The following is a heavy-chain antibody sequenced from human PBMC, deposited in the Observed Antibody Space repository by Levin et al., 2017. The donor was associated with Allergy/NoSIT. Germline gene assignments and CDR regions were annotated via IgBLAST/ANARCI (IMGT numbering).Heavy chain of an antibody. CDR2: IYYSGST. J-gene: IGHJ6*02. V-gene: IGHV4-61*01. Sequence: PSETLSLTCTVSGGSVSSGSYYWSWIRQPPGKGLEWIGYIYYSGSTNYNPSLKSRVTISVDTSKNQFSLKLSSVTAADTAVYYCARAEGGRLYYYYGMDVWGQGTTVTVSS. D-gene: IGHD1-14*01. CDR1: GGSVSSGSYY. CDR3: ARAEGGRLYYYYGMDV.